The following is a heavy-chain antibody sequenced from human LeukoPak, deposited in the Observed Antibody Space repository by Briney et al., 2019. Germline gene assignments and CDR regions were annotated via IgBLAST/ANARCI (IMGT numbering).Heavy chain of an antibody. CDR1: GFTFSSFD. Sequence: GGSLRLSCTASGFTFSSFDMSWVRQAPGKGLEWVSGISGNGVSTYHADSVKGRFTISRDNAKNSLYLQMNSLRAEDTAVYYCARDRRRGIAAAYDWFDPWGQGTLVTVSS. D-gene: IGHD6-13*01. V-gene: IGHV3-23*01. CDR2: ISGNGVST. J-gene: IGHJ5*02. CDR3: ARDRRRGIAAAYDWFDP.